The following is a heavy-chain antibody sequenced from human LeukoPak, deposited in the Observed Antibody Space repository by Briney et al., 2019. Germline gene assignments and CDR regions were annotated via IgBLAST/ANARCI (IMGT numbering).Heavy chain of an antibody. D-gene: IGHD2-15*01. CDR2: ISSSSSTI. J-gene: IGHJ6*03. V-gene: IGHV3-48*01. Sequence: PGGSLRLSCAASGFTFSSYSMNWVRQAPGKGLEWVSYISSSSSTIYYADSVKGRFTISRDNAKNSLYLQMNSLRAEDTAVYYCAREGIIYYYYYMDVWGKGTTVTVSS. CDR3: AREGIIYYYYYMDV. CDR1: GFTFSSYS.